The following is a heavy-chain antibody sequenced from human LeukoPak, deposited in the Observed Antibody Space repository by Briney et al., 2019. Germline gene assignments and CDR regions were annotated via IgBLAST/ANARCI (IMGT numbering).Heavy chain of an antibody. Sequence: SETLSLTCTVSGGSISNYYWSWIRQPPGKGLEWIGYIYYSGSTNSNPSLKSRVTISVDTSKSQFSLKLSYVTAADTAVYYCARSQWLVPRFDYWGQGTLVTVFS. CDR3: ARSQWLVPRFDY. J-gene: IGHJ4*02. CDR2: IYYSGST. CDR1: GGSISNYY. D-gene: IGHD6-19*01. V-gene: IGHV4-59*08.